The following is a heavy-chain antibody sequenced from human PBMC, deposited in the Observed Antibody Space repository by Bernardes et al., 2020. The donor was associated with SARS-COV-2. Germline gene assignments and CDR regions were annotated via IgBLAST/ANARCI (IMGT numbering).Heavy chain of an antibody. CDR3: AKGGDYYISGSYAVGAWHAFEI. CDR1: GFTFSSYA. D-gene: IGHD3-10*01. J-gene: IGHJ3*02. V-gene: IGHV3-23*01. CDR2: ISYSGDNT. Sequence: GGSLRLSCAASGFTFSSYAMSWVRQAPGKGLEWVSGISYSGDNTYYADSVKGRFTISRDNSKNTLYLQMNSLRAEDTAVYYCAKGGDYYISGSYAVGAWHAFEIWGQGTMVTVSS.